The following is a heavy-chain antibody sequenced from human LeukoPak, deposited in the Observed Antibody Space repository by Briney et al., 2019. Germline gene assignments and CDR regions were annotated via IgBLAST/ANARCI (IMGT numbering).Heavy chain of an antibody. J-gene: IGHJ6*02. CDR2: IIPIFGTA. CDR3: ARGSGYSYGISVMDV. V-gene: IGHV1-69*13. D-gene: IGHD5-18*01. Sequence: SVKVSCKASGGTFSSYAISWVRQAPGQGLEWMGGIIPIFGTANYAQKFQGRVTINADESTSTAYMELSSLRSEDTAVYYCARGSGYSYGISVMDVWGQGTTVTVSS. CDR1: GGTFSSYA.